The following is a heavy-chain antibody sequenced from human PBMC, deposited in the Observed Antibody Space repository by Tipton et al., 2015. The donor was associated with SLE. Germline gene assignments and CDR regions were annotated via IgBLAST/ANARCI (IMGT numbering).Heavy chain of an antibody. CDR2: IYYSGNI. Sequence: TLSLTCTVSGGSITNSSYHWSWIRQPPGKGLEWIGYIYYSGNINHNPSLESRVTISLDTSKNQFSLKLNSVTAADTAVYYCARGGRWGSVANFDNWGQGTLVTVSS. CDR3: ARGGRWGSVANFDN. J-gene: IGHJ4*02. D-gene: IGHD7-27*01. V-gene: IGHV4-61*01. CDR1: GGSITNSSYH.